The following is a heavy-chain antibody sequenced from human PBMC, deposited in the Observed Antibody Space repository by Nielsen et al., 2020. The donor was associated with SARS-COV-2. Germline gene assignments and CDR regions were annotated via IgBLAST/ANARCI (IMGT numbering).Heavy chain of an antibody. D-gene: IGHD2-15*01. V-gene: IGHV3-48*03. CDR2: ICRDGGAT. Sequence: GESLKISCAASGSTFSSYVMNWVRQAPGKGLEWVSYICRDGGATYYADSVKGRFTISRDNAKNSLYLQMNSLRAEDTAVYYCAGGGVDFWGQGTLVTVSS. CDR3: AGGGVDF. J-gene: IGHJ4*02. CDR1: GSTFSSYV.